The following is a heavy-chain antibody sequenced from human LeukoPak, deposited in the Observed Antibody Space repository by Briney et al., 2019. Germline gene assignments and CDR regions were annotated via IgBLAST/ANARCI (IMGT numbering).Heavy chain of an antibody. CDR3: ARPEVGATRGLHY. D-gene: IGHD1-26*01. CDR2: ISYSGST. V-gene: IGHV4-39*01. J-gene: IGHJ4*02. Sequence: PSETLSLTCTVSGGSLSSYYGGWVRHTPGGGRGWIVSISYSGSTYYNPSLKSRVTISVDTSKNQFSLKLSSVTAADTAVYYCARPEVGATRGLHYWGQGTLVTVSS. CDR1: GGSLSSYY.